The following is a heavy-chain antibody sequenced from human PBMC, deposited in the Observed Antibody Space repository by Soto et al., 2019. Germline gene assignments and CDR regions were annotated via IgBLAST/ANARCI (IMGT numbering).Heavy chain of an antibody. V-gene: IGHV3-23*01. D-gene: IGHD4-17*01. CDR2: LSHRGTTT. Sequence: GGSRRLSCTASGFTFANFAMGWVRHAPGRGLEWVAVLSHRGTTTYYADSAKGRFTISRDDSKNTLYLQMNALRAEDMAIYHCLREPVGDRGMVFAYWAQRTPVPVSS. J-gene: IGHJ4*02. CDR1: GFTFANFA. CDR3: LREPVGDRGMVFAY.